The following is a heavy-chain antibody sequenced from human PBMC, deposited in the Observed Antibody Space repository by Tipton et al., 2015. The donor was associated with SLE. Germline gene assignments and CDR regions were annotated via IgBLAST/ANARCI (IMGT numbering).Heavy chain of an antibody. V-gene: IGHV4-59*11. CDR2: VYYSGST. J-gene: IGHJ4*02. Sequence: TLSLTCTVSGGSISSHYWSWIRQPPGKGLEWIGYVYYSGSTNYNPSLKSRVTISVDRSKNQFSLKLSSVTAADTAVYYCARGVGGSGSYYFDYWGQGTLVTVSS. CDR1: GGSISSHY. CDR3: ARGVGGSGSYYFDY. D-gene: IGHD3-10*01.